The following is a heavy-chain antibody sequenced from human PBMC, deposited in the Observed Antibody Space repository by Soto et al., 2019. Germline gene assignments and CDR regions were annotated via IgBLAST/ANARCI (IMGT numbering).Heavy chain of an antibody. V-gene: IGHV4-31*03. Sequence: ASETLSLTCTVSGGSISSGGYYWSWIRQHPGKGLEWIGYIYYSGSTYYNPSLKSRVTISVDTSKNQFSLKLSSVTAADTAVYYCARTTVVTMNYGTDVWGQGTTVTVSS. D-gene: IGHD4-17*01. CDR3: ARTTVVTMNYGTDV. CDR1: GGSISSGGYY. CDR2: IYYSGST. J-gene: IGHJ6*02.